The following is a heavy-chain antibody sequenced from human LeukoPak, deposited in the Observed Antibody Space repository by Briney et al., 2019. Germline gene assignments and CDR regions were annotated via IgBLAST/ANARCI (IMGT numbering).Heavy chain of an antibody. CDR2: INHSGST. V-gene: IGHV4-34*01. D-gene: IGHD2-2*01. Sequence: SETLSLTCAVYGGSFSGYYWSWIRQPPGKGLEWIGEINHSGSTNYNPSLKSRVTISVDTSKNQFSLKLSSVTAADTAVYYCARLIVVVPAATDGGPGDYWGQGTLVTVSS. CDR3: ARLIVVVPAATDGGPGDY. CDR1: GGSFSGYY. J-gene: IGHJ4*02.